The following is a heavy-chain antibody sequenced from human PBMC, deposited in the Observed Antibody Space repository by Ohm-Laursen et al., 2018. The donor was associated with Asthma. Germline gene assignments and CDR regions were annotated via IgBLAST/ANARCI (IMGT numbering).Heavy chain of an antibody. Sequence: SLRLSCAASGFTFRSYAMHWVRQAPGKGLEWVAVGGSYYDGGLKHYADSVNGRFTVSRDDSKNTLYLQMNSLRPDDTAVYYCARDVMEWYLPAFDFWGQGTLVTVSS. CDR3: ARDVMEWYLPAFDF. CDR1: GFTFRSYA. V-gene: IGHV3-30-3*01. D-gene: IGHD3-3*01. J-gene: IGHJ4*02. CDR2: GGSYYDGGLK.